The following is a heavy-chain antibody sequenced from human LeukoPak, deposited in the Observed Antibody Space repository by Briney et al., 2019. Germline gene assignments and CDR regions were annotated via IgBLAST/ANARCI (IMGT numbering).Heavy chain of an antibody. CDR2: INHSGST. CDR1: GGSFSGYY. Sequence: PSETLSLTCAVYGGSFSGYYWSWIRQPPGKGLEWIGEINHSGSTNYNPSLKSRVTISVDTSKNQFSLKLGSVTAADTAVYYCAGSIVVVPAATDPAGYWGQGTLVTVSS. CDR3: AGSIVVVPAATDPAGY. V-gene: IGHV4-34*01. D-gene: IGHD2-2*01. J-gene: IGHJ4*02.